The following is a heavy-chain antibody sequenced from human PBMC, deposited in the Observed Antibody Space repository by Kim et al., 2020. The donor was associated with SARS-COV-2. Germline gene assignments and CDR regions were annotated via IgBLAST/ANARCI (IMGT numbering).Heavy chain of an antibody. CDR2: IIPIFGTA. D-gene: IGHD6-19*01. CDR1: GGTFSSYA. Sequence: SVKVSCKASGGTFSSYAISWVRQAPGQGLEWMGGIIPIFGTANYAQKFQGRVTITADESTSTAYMELSSLRSEDTAVYYCAWYSSGWYGDVYYYGMDVWGQGTTVTVSS. CDR3: AWYSSGWYGDVYYYGMDV. J-gene: IGHJ6*02. V-gene: IGHV1-69*13.